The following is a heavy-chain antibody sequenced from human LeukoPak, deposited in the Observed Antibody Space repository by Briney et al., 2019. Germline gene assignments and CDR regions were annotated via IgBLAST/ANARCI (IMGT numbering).Heavy chain of an antibody. Sequence: GGSLRLSCAASGFTVSSNYMSWVRQAPGKGLKWVSVIYSGGSTYYADSVKGRFTISRDNSKNTLYLQMNSLRAEDTAVYYCARDLVPYGSGNSMGDWGQGTLVTVSS. CDR2: IYSGGST. CDR3: ARDLVPYGSGNSMGD. D-gene: IGHD3-10*01. V-gene: IGHV3-53*01. CDR1: GFTVSSNY. J-gene: IGHJ4*02.